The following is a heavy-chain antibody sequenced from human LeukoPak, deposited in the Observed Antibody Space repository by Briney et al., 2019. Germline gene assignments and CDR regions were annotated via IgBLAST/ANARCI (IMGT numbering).Heavy chain of an antibody. CDR2: ISYDGSNK. CDR3: AREGPLEVYLDY. Sequence: PGGSLRLSCAASGFTFSSYAMHWVRQAPGKGLEWVAVISYDGSNKYYADSVKGRFTISRDNSKNTLYLQMNSLRAEDTAVYYCAREGPLEVYLDYWGQGTLVTVSS. D-gene: IGHD5-24*01. J-gene: IGHJ4*02. CDR1: GFTFSSYA. V-gene: IGHV3-30*04.